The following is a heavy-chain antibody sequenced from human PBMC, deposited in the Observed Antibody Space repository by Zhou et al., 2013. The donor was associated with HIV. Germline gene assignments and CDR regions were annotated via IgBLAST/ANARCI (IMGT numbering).Heavy chain of an antibody. CDR2: MNPNSGNT. V-gene: IGHV1-8*01. Sequence: QVQLVQSGAEVKKPGASVKVSCKASGYTFTSYDINWVRQATGQGLEWMGWMNPNSGNTGYAQKFQGRVTMTRNTSISTAYMELSSLRSEDTAVYYCARSSTVTDYYYYGMDVWGQGTTVTVSS. CDR1: GYTFTSYD. CDR3: ARSSTVTDYYYYGMDV. J-gene: IGHJ6*02. D-gene: IGHD4-17*01.